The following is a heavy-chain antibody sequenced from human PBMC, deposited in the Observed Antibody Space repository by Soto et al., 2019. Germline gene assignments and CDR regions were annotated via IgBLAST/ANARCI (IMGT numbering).Heavy chain of an antibody. CDR2: ISVSGDNI. D-gene: IGHD2-8*01. CDR3: ARDLGLLKSMFDY. V-gene: IGHV3-21*01. CDR1: GFSFNSFN. J-gene: IGHJ4*02. Sequence: GGSLRLSCLASGFSFNSFNMNWIRRAPGRGLEWVASISVSGDNIYYGDSMQGRFTISRDNSKRSVFLDLNSLRVEDTAVYYCARDLGLLKSMFDYWGQGTLVTV.